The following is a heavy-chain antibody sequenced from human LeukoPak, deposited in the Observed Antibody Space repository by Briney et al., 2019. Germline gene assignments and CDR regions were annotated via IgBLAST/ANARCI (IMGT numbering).Heavy chain of an antibody. CDR3: AKEGPWYSFDF. V-gene: IGHV3-30*18. CDR1: GFTFSTYG. CDR2: ILYDGSNK. D-gene: IGHD2-15*01. J-gene: IGHJ4*02. Sequence: GRSLRLSCAASGFTFSTYGMHWVRQAPGKGLEWVAVILYDGSNKYYADSVKGRFTISRDNSKNTMSLQMNSLRAEDTAVYYCAKEGPWYSFDFWGQGTPVTVSS.